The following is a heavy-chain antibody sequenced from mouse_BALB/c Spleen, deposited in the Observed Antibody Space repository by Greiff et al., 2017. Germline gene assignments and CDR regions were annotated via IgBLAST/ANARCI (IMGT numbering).Heavy chain of an antibody. V-gene: IGHV14-3*02. J-gene: IGHJ4*01. CDR2: IDPANGNT. Sequence: VHVKQSGAELVKPGASVKLSFTASGFNIKDTYMHWVKQRPEQGLELIGRIDPANGNTKYDPKFQGKATITADTSSNTAYLQLSSLTSEDTAVYYCASLRYDIDYWGQGTAVTVSS. CDR3: ASLRYDIDY. CDR1: GFNIKDTY.